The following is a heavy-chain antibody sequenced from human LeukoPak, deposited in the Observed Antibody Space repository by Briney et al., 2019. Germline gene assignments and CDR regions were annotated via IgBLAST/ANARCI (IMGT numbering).Heavy chain of an antibody. CDR3: ARVVSGFIDY. V-gene: IGHV4-34*01. CDR1: GGSFSGYY. CDR2: INHSGST. J-gene: IGHJ4*02. D-gene: IGHD3-22*01. Sequence: SETLSLTCAVYGGSFSGYYWSWIRQPPGKGLEWIGEINHSGSTNYNPSLKSRGTISVDTSKNQFSLKLSSVTAADTAVYYCARVVSGFIDYWGQGTLVTVSS.